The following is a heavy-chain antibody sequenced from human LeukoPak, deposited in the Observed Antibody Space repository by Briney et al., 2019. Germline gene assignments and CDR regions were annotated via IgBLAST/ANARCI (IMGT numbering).Heavy chain of an antibody. Sequence: ASVKVSCKASGYTFTSYDISWVRQAPGQGLEWMGWISAYNGNTNYAQKLQGRVTMTTDTSTSTAYMELRSLRSDDTAVYYCARERNSYYQFDYWGQGTLVTVSS. J-gene: IGHJ4*02. CDR1: GYTFTSYD. CDR3: ARERNSYYQFDY. D-gene: IGHD3-10*01. CDR2: ISAYNGNT. V-gene: IGHV1-18*01.